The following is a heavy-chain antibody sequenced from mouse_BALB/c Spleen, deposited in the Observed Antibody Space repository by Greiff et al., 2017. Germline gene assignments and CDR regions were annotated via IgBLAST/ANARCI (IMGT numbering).Heavy chain of an antibody. V-gene: IGHV3-8*02. D-gene: IGHD1-1*01. J-gene: IGHJ4*01. CDR3: ARYGSSRPYAMDY. Sequence: EVQLQESGPSLVKPSQTLSLTCSVTGDSITSGYWNWIRKFPGNKLEYMGYISYSGSTYYNPSLKSRISITRDTSKNQYYLQLNSVTTEDTATYYCARYGSSRPYAMDYWGQGTSVTVSP. CDR1: GDSITSGY. CDR2: ISYSGST.